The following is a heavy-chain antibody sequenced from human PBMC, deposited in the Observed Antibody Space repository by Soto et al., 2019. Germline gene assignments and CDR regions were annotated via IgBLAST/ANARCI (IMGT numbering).Heavy chain of an antibody. Sequence: QVQLVQSGAEVKKPGSSVKVSCKAPGGTFSSYAISWVRQAPGQGLEWMGGIIPIFGTAKYAQKSQGRVTITADESTSTDYMELSSLRAEDTAVYYCARSQGGSSSLDIYYYCYYGMDVWGQGTTVTVSS. CDR2: IIPIFGTA. CDR1: GGTFSSYA. V-gene: IGHV1-69*01. D-gene: IGHD2-15*01. J-gene: IGHJ6*02. CDR3: ARSQGGSSSLDIYYYCYYGMDV.